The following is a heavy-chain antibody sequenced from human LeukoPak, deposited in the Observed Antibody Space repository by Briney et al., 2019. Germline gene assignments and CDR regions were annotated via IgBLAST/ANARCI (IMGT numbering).Heavy chain of an antibody. V-gene: IGHV5-51*01. CDR3: ARRSGIAAAETDY. J-gene: IGHJ4*02. D-gene: IGHD6-13*01. Sequence: GESLKISCKGSGYSVTSYWIGWVRQMPGKGLEWMGIIYPGDSDTRYSPSFQGQVTISVDKSISTAYLQWSSLKASDSAMYYCARRSGIAAAETDYWGQGTLVTVSS. CDR1: GYSVTSYW. CDR2: IYPGDSDT.